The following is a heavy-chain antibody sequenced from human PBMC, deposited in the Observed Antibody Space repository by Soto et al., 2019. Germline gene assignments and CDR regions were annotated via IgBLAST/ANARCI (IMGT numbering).Heavy chain of an antibody. V-gene: IGHV3-23*01. CDR3: ATGRDAPEYFQH. CDR1: GFTFSSYA. CDR2: IRASGSST. J-gene: IGHJ1*01. D-gene: IGHD2-21*02. Sequence: EVQLLESGGGLVQPGGSLRLSCAASGFTFSSYAMSWVRQPPGKGLEWVSLIRASGSSTYYADSVKGRFTISRDNSKNTLDLQMNSLRAEDTAVYYCATGRDAPEYFQHWGQGTQVTVSS.